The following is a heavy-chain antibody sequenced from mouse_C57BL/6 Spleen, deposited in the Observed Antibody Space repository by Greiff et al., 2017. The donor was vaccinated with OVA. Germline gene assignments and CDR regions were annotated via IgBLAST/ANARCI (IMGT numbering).Heavy chain of an antibody. D-gene: IGHD1-3*01. V-gene: IGHV1-26*01. CDR2: INPNNGGT. CDR1: GYTFTDYY. Sequence: VQLQQSGPELVKPGASVKISCKASGYTFTDYYMNWVKQSHGKSLEWIGDINPNNGGTSYNQKFKGKATLTVDKSSSTAYMELRSLTSEDSAVYYCARTHLTLYYFDYWGQGTTLTVSS. CDR3: ARTHLTLYYFDY. J-gene: IGHJ2*01.